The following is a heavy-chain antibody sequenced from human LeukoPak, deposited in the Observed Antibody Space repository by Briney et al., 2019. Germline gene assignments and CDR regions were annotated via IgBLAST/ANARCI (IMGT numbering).Heavy chain of an antibody. CDR2: IIPIFGTA. D-gene: IGHD2-2*01. Sequence: ASVKVSCKASGGTFSSYAISWVRQAPGQGLEWMGGIIPIFGTANYAQKFQGRVTITTDESTSTAYMELSSLRSEDTAVYYCARAVVPAAYYCYYYMDVWGKGTTVTVSS. J-gene: IGHJ6*03. CDR3: ARAVVPAAYYCYYYMDV. V-gene: IGHV1-69*05. CDR1: GGTFSSYA.